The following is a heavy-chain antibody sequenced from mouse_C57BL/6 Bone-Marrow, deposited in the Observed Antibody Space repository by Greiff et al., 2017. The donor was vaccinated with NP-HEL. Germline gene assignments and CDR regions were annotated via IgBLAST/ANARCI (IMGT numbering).Heavy chain of an antibody. CDR1: GYTFTSYW. J-gene: IGHJ1*03. V-gene: IGHV1-64*01. Sequence: QVHVKQPGAELVKPGASVKLSCKASGYTFTSYWMHWVKQRPGQGLEWIGMIHPNSGSTNYNEKFKSKATLTVDKSSSTAYMQLSSLTSEDSAVYYCARERWLLPHWYFDVWGTGTTVTVSS. CDR2: IHPNSGST. CDR3: ARERWLLPHWYFDV. D-gene: IGHD2-3*01.